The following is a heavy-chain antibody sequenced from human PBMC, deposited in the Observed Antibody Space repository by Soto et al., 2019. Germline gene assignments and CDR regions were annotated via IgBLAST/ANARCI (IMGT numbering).Heavy chain of an antibody. CDR1: CDSINNYY. V-gene: IGHV4-59*01. Sequence: SETLSLTCTVSCDSINNYYWSWIRQPPGKRLEWIGYIYYTGSTTYNPSLESRVTMSVDTSKNQFSLKLSSVNAADTAVYYCAKYRRTEAEGFTLDYWGRGTLVTVSS. J-gene: IGHJ4*02. CDR2: IYYTGST. CDR3: AKYRRTEAEGFTLDY. D-gene: IGHD6-13*01.